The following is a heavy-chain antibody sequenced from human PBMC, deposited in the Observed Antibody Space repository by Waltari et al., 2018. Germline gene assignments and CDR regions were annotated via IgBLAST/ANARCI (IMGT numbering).Heavy chain of an antibody. J-gene: IGHJ2*01. V-gene: IGHV1-69*01. CDR1: GGTFSSYA. Sequence: QVQLVQSGAEVKKPGSSVKVSCKASGGTFSSYAISWVRQAPGQGLEWMGGIIPIFGTANYAQKFQGRVTITADESTSTAYMEPSSLRSEDTAVYYCARGDESIFGVVIKPWYFDLWGRGTLVTVSS. CDR3: ARGDESIFGVVIKPWYFDL. CDR2: IIPIFGTA. D-gene: IGHD3-3*01.